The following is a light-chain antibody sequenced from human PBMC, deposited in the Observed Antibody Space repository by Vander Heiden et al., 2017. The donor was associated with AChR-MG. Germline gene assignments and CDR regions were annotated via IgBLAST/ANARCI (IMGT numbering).Light chain of an antibody. Sequence: SRELTQPPSVSVSPGQTAIITCSGDVLAKKYSYWYQQRPGQAPRMVVFKDNERPSGIPERFSGSSSGTIVTLTITDVQAEEEADYYCQSGDSRTAVFGTGTKVTVL. CDR3: QSGDSRTAV. CDR2: KDN. V-gene: IGLV3-25*02. J-gene: IGLJ1*01. CDR1: VLAKKY.